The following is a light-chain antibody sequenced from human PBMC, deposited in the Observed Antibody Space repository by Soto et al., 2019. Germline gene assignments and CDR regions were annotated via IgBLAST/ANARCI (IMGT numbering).Light chain of an antibody. V-gene: IGLV2-23*02. J-gene: IGLJ2*01. CDR2: EVS. CDR1: SSDVGSYNL. CDR3: CSYAGSHVV. Sequence: QSALTQPASVSGSPGQSITISCTGTSSDVGSYNLVSWYQQHPGKAPKLMIYEVSKRPSGVSNRFSGSKSGNTASLTISGLQAEDEADYYCCSYAGSHVVFGGGNKLTVL.